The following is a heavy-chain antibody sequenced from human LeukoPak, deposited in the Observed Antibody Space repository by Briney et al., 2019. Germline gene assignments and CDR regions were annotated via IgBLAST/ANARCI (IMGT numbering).Heavy chain of an antibody. CDR1: GYTFTSYG. V-gene: IGHV1-18*01. CDR3: ARGTLGATTEDYFDY. Sequence: ASVKVSCKASGYTFTSYGISWVRQAPGQGLEWMGWISAYNGNTNYAQKLQGRVTMTTDTSTSTAYMELRSLRSDDTAVYYCARGTLGATTEDYFDYWGQGTLVTVSS. CDR2: ISAYNGNT. J-gene: IGHJ4*02. D-gene: IGHD1-26*01.